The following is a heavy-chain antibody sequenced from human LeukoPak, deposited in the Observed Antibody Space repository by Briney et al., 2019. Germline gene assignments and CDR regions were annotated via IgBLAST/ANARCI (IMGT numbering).Heavy chain of an antibody. V-gene: IGHV3-30*18. CDR1: GFTFSSYG. CDR2: ISYDGSNK. J-gene: IGHJ4*02. CDR3: AKDAGGLDY. D-gene: IGHD3-10*01. Sequence: GGSLRLSCAASGFTFSSYGMHWVLQAPGKGLEWVAVISYDGSNKYYADSVKGRFTISRDNSKNTLYLQMNSLRAEDTAVYYCAKDAGGLDYWGQGTLVTVSS.